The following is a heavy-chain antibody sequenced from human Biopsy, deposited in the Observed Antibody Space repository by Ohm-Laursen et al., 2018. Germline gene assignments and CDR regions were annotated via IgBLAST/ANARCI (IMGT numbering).Heavy chain of an antibody. Sequence: ASVTAFRTASGYIFTTYDVNWARQARGQGLEWMGWMIPNSGKTGYAQRFQGRVTLTMNTSIGTAYMELSGLRSEDTAVYYCARGSPRRVSIFEASIYWFDTWGQGTLVTVSS. J-gene: IGHJ5*02. D-gene: IGHD6-6*01. V-gene: IGHV1-8*01. CDR2: MIPNSGKT. CDR3: ARGSPRRVSIFEASIYWFDT. CDR1: GYIFTTYD.